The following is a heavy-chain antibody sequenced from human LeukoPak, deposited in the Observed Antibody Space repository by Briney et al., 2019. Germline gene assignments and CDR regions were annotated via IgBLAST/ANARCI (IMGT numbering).Heavy chain of an antibody. D-gene: IGHD3-22*01. CDR2: IYYFGNT. CDR1: NGSMNSGGYY. J-gene: IGHJ5*02. CDR3: ARGSGYYDSRGTVSWFDP. V-gene: IGHV4-31*03. Sequence: SETLSPTCTVSNGSMNSGGYYWSWFRQHPGKGLEWIGSIYYFGNTYYNPSLKSRVIISVDTSKNQFSLKMSSVTAADTAVYYCARGSGYYDSRGTVSWFDPWGQGTLVTVSS.